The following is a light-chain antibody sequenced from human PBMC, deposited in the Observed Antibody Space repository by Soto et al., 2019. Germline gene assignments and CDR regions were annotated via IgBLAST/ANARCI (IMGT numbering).Light chain of an antibody. CDR3: QQYGSSPLT. Sequence: EIVLTQSPGTLFLSPGERATLSCRASQSVSSSYLAWYQQKPGQAPRLLIYGASSRATGIPDRFSGSGSGTGFTLTISRLEPEDFAVYYCQQYGSSPLTFGQGTKLQIK. CDR1: QSVSSSY. CDR2: GAS. V-gene: IGKV3-20*01. J-gene: IGKJ2*01.